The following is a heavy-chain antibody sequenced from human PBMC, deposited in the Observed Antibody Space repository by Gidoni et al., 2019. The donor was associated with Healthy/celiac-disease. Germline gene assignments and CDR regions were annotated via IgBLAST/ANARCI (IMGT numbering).Heavy chain of an antibody. CDR1: GGTFSSYT. CDR3: ARDPMAYGDSRAVDY. D-gene: IGHD4-17*01. CDR2: IIPILGIA. J-gene: IGHJ4*02. V-gene: IGHV1-69*08. Sequence: QVQLVQSGAEVKKPGSSVKVSCKASGGTFSSYTISWVRQAPGQGLEWMGRIIPILGIANYAQKFQGRVTITADKSTSTAYMELSSLRSEDTAVYYCARDPMAYGDSRAVDYWGQGTLVTVSS.